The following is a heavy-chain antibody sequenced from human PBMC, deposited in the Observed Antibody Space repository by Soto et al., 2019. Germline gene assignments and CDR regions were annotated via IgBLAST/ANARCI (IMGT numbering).Heavy chain of an antibody. CDR1: GDSISSGSYY. D-gene: IGHD3-10*01. V-gene: IGHV4-31*03. Sequence: SETLSLTCTVSGDSISSGSYYWSWIRQHPGKGLEWMGYIHYSGSTYYNPSLKSRVTISVDTSKNQFSLKLSSVTAADTAVYYCARGSWSFYYFDYWGKGTLVTVPS. CDR2: IHYSGST. J-gene: IGHJ4*02. CDR3: ARGSWSFYYFDY.